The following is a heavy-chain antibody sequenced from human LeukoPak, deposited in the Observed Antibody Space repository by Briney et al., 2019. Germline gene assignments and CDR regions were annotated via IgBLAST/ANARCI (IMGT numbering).Heavy chain of an antibody. CDR3: ASDEGNYFDY. J-gene: IGHJ4*02. Sequence: GSLRLSCAASGFTFSSYIMNWVRQAPGKGLEWVASISRNSTYIHYADSVKGRFTISRDNARNSPFLQMNSLRAEDTAIYYCASDEGNYFDYWGQGTLVTVSS. CDR1: GFTFSSYI. CDR2: ISRNSTYI. V-gene: IGHV3-21*01.